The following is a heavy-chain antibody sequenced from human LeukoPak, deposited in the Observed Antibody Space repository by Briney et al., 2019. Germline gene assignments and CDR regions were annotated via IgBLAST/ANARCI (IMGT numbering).Heavy chain of an antibody. J-gene: IGHJ6*03. CDR3: ARVAAAAYYYYYYMDV. Sequence: SVKVSCKASGGTFSSYAISWVRQAPGQGLEWMGGIIPIFGTANYAQKFQGRVTITADESTSTAYMELSSLRSEDTAVYYCARVAAAAYYYYYYMDVWGKGTTVTISS. CDR1: GGTFSSYA. V-gene: IGHV1-69*13. CDR2: IIPIFGTA. D-gene: IGHD6-13*01.